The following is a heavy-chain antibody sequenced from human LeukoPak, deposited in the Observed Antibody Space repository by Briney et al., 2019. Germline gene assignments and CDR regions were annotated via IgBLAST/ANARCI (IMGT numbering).Heavy chain of an antibody. J-gene: IGHJ6*03. D-gene: IGHD1-26*01. CDR2: ISWNSGSI. CDR3: AKASGSYDYYYMDV. CDR1: GFTFDDYA. Sequence: PGGSLRLSCAASGFTFDDYAMHWVRQVPGEGLEWVSGISWNSGSIGYADSVKGRFTISRDNAKDSLYLQMNSLRAEDMALYYCAKASGSYDYYYMDVWGKGTTVTVSS. V-gene: IGHV3-9*03.